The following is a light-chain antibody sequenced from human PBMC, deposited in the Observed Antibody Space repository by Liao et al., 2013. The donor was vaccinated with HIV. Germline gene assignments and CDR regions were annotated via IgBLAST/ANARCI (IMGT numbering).Light chain of an antibody. Sequence: SYELTQPPSVSVAPGQTATIACAGNNIGSKSVHWYQQRPGQAPLLVIYYDTDRPSGIPERFSGSNSGNTATLTISRVEVGDEADYSCQVWDSSSDHENVFGTGTKVTVL. V-gene: IGLV3-21*04. CDR1: NIGSKS. CDR3: QVWDSSSDHENV. J-gene: IGLJ1*01. CDR2: YDT.